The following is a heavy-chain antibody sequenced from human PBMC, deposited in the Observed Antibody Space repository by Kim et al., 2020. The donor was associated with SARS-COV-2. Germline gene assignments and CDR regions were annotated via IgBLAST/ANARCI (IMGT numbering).Heavy chain of an antibody. CDR1: GFTFSIYA. CDR3: ARGGSSYYYGMDV. Sequence: GGSLRLSCAASGFTFSIYAMLWVRQAPGKGLEWVAVISYDGSNKYYADSVKGRFTISRDNSKNTLYLQMNSLRAEDTAVYYCARGGSSYYYGMDVWGQGTTVTVSS. V-gene: IGHV3-30*04. D-gene: IGHD6-6*01. J-gene: IGHJ6*02. CDR2: ISYDGSNK.